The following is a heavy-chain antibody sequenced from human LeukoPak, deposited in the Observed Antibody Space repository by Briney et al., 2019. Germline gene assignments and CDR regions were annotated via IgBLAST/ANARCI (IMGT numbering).Heavy chain of an antibody. CDR1: GFTLSIYG. V-gene: IGHV3-30*02. D-gene: IGHD6-13*01. CDR2: IRYDGSNK. Sequence: GGSLRLSCAASGFTLSIYGMHGVPEAPGKGREGGAVIRYDGSNKYYTDSLKGRFTISRTNSTNTLYLQMTSLRAEDTAVYSCANESRGKIAAAGTVIDYWGQGTLVTVPS. CDR3: ANESRGKIAAAGTVIDY. J-gene: IGHJ4*02.